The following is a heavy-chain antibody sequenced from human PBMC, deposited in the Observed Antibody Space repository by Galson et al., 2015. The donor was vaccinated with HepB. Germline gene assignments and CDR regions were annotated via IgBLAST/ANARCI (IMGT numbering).Heavy chain of an antibody. Sequence: SVKVSCKASGGTFSSYAISWVRQAPGQGLEWMGGIIPILGIANYAQKFQGRVTITADESTSTAYIELSSLRSEDTAVYYCARARAAAGISLWYYGMDVWGQGTTVTVSS. CDR3: ARARAAAGISLWYYGMDV. CDR1: GGTFSSYA. J-gene: IGHJ6*02. D-gene: IGHD6-13*01. CDR2: IIPILGIA. V-gene: IGHV1-69*10.